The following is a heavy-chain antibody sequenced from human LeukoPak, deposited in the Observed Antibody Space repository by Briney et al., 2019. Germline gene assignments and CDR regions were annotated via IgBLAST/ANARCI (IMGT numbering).Heavy chain of an antibody. J-gene: IGHJ4*02. CDR3: ARDRAGTLDY. Sequence: GGSLRLSCAASGFIVSSDYMSWVRQAPGKGLEWVSVIYPEGSIYYADSVKGRFTISRDNSKNTLYLQMNSLRAEDTAVYYCARDRAGTLDYWGQGTLVTVSS. V-gene: IGHV3-53*01. CDR1: GFIVSSDY. D-gene: IGHD6-13*01. CDR2: IYPEGSI.